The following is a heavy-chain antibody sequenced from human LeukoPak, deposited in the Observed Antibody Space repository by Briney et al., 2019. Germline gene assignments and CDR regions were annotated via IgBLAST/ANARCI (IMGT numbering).Heavy chain of an antibody. CDR3: ARDQEMAANDAFDI. CDR2: IIPIFGTA. D-gene: IGHD5-24*01. Sequence: GASVKVSCKASGGTFSSYAISWVRQAPGQGLEWMGGIIPIFGTANYAQKFQGRVTITADKSTSTAYMELSSLRSEDTAVYYCARDQEMAANDAFDIWGQETMVTVSS. V-gene: IGHV1-69*06. J-gene: IGHJ3*02. CDR1: GGTFSSYA.